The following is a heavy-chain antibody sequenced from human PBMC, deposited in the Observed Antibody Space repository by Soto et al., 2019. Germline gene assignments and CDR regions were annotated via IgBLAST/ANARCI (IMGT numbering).Heavy chain of an antibody. D-gene: IGHD2-21*02. CDR2: IVVGSGNT. J-gene: IGHJ4*02. CDR3: AGDRTYCGGDCYVD. Sequence: QMQLVQSGPEVKKPGTSVKVSCKASGFTFTSSAVQWVRQARGQRLEWIGWIVVGSGNTNYAQKFQESVTXXRXMXXSTAYMELSSLRAEDTAVYYCAGDRTYCGGDCYVDWGQGTLVTVSS. V-gene: IGHV1-58*01. CDR1: GFTFTSSA.